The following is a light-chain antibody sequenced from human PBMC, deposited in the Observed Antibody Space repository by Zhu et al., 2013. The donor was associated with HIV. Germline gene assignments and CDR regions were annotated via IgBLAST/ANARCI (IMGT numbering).Light chain of an antibody. J-gene: IGKJ2*01. CDR2: GAS. CDR3: QQYNNWPPYT. V-gene: IGKV3-15*01. Sequence: EIVLTQSPGTLSLSPGERATLSCRASRSVSSSYLAWYQQKPGQAPRLLIYGASTRAAGIPARFSGSGSGTEFTLTINSLQSEDFAVYYCQQYNNWPPYTFGQGTKLEI. CDR1: RSVSSSY.